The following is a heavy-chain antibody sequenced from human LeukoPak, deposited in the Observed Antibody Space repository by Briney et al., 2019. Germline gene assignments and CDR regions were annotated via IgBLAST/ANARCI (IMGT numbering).Heavy chain of an antibody. J-gene: IGHJ4*02. V-gene: IGHV3-53*01. CDR2: LYAGGTT. CDR1: GFIVSGNF. D-gene: IGHD3-10*01. Sequence: PGGSLRLSCAASGFIVSGNFMNWVRQAPGKGLEWVSILYAGGTTSCTDSVKGRFTISRDSSKNTLYLQMKSLRAEDTAVYYCARGFPPAHWGQGTLVTVSS. CDR3: ARGFPPAH.